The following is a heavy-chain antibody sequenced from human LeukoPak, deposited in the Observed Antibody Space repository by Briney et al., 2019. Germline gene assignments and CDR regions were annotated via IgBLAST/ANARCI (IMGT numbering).Heavy chain of an antibody. CDR3: AREYTASSDAFDI. Sequence: SETLSLTCTVSGGSISSYYWSWIRQPAGKGLEWIGRIYTSGSTNHNPSLESRVTMSVDTSKNQFSLKLSSVTAADTAVYYCAREYTASSDAFDIWGQGTMVTVSS. J-gene: IGHJ3*02. D-gene: IGHD6-6*01. CDR2: IYTSGST. V-gene: IGHV4-4*07. CDR1: GGSISSYY.